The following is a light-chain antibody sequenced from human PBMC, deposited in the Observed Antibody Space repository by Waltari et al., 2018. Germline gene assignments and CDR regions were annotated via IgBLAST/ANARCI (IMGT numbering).Light chain of an antibody. V-gene: IGLV2-11*01. CDR1: SSDVAGYNY. CDR3: CSFAGSPLYV. Sequence: QSALTQPRSVSGSPGQSATISCTGTSSDVAGYNYVPWYQQHPGKAPKLMIYDVSKRPSGVPDRFSGSRSGDTASLTISGLQAEDEADYYCCSFAGSPLYVFGTGTKVTVL. CDR2: DVS. J-gene: IGLJ1*01.